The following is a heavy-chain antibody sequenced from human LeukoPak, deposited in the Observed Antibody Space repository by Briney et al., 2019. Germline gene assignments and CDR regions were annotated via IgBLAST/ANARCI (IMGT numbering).Heavy chain of an antibody. CDR3: ARAPLYDSSGYYGNFDY. Sequence: ASVKVSCKASGGTFSSYAISWVRQAPGQGLEWMGGIIPIFGTANYAQKFQGRVTITADESTSTAYMELSSLRSEDTAVYYCARAPLYDSSGYYGNFDYWGQGTLVTVSS. CDR1: GGTFSSYA. CDR2: IIPIFGTA. J-gene: IGHJ4*02. V-gene: IGHV1-69*13. D-gene: IGHD3-22*01.